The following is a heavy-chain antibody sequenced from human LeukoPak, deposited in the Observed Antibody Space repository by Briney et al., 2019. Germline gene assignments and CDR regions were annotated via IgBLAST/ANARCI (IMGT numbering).Heavy chain of an antibody. D-gene: IGHD3-16*01. CDR2: INADGTST. Sequence: GGSLRLSCAASGLTFSSDSMVWVRQAPGKGLVWVSYINADGTSTTYADSVKGRFTISRDNAKKTVYLQMNSLTSEDTAAYYCARNRDGLGLWGQGTLVTVSS. V-gene: IGHV3-74*01. CDR1: GLTFSSDS. CDR3: ARNRDGLGL. J-gene: IGHJ4*02.